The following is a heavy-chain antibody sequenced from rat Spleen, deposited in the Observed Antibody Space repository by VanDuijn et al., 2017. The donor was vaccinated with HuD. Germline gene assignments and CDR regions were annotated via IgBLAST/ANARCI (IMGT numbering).Heavy chain of an antibody. Sequence: EVQLVESGGGLVQPGRSLKLSCAASGFTFSDYNMAWVRQAPKKGLEWVATISYDGSSTYYRDSVKGLFTISRDNAKSTLYLQMDSLRSEDKATYYCARHELSGYNWFAYWGQGTLVTVSS. V-gene: IGHV5-7*01. CDR2: ISYDGSST. CDR1: GFTFSDYN. J-gene: IGHJ3*01. D-gene: IGHD1-4*01. CDR3: ARHELSGYNWFAY.